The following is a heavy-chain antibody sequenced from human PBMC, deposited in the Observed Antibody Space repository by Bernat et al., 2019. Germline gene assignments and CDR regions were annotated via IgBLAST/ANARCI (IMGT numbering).Heavy chain of an antibody. CDR1: GFTFSSYA. Sequence: EVQLLESGGGLVQPGGSLRLSCAASGFTFSSYAMSWVRQAPGKGLEWVSYISSSSSTIYYADSVKGRFTISRDNAKNSLYLQMNSLRAEDTAVYYCARGPVLRFLEWLSDYFDYWGQGTLVTVSS. V-gene: IGHV3-48*01. CDR2: ISSSSSTI. CDR3: ARGPVLRFLEWLSDYFDY. J-gene: IGHJ4*02. D-gene: IGHD3-3*01.